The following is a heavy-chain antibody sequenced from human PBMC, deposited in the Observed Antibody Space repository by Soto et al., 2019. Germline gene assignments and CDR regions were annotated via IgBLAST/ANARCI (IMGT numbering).Heavy chain of an antibody. CDR2: IIPIFGTA. J-gene: IGHJ6*02. CDR3: ARLITMVRGVNNPHYYYYGMDV. Sequence: SVKVSCKASGGTFSSYAISWVRQALGQGLEWMGGIIPIFGTANYAQKFQSRVTITADESTSTAYMELSSLRSEDTAVYYCARLITMVRGVNNPHYYYYGMDVWGQGTTVTVSS. CDR1: GGTFSSYA. D-gene: IGHD3-10*01. V-gene: IGHV1-69*13.